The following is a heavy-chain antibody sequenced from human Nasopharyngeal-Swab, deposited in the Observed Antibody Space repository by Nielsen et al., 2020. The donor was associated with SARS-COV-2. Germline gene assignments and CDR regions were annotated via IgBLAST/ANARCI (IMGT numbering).Heavy chain of an antibody. V-gene: IGHV1-69*10. D-gene: IGHD5-24*01. CDR3: ARGGWLRRDYYYSYYCMDV. CDR1: GGTFSSYY. CDR2: IIPILPIT. J-gene: IGHJ6*03. Sequence: SVKVSCKTSGGTFSSYYISWLRQAPAQGLEWMGGIIPILPITNYAQKFQDRVTITADKSTSTAYMELSSLRSEDTAAYYCARGGWLRRDYYYSYYCMDVWGKGTTVTVSS.